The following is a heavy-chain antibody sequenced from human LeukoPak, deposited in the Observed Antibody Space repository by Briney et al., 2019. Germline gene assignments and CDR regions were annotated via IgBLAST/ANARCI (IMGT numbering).Heavy chain of an antibody. CDR3: AITRRNWNLAPFDY. CDR1: GGTFSSYA. Sequence: GASVKVSCKASGGTFSSYAISWVRQAPGQGLEWMGGIIPIFGTANYAQKFQGRVTITADESTSTAYMELSSLRSEDTAVYYCAITRRNWNLAPFDYWGQGTLVTVSS. CDR2: IIPIFGTA. D-gene: IGHD1-20*01. J-gene: IGHJ4*02. V-gene: IGHV1-69*13.